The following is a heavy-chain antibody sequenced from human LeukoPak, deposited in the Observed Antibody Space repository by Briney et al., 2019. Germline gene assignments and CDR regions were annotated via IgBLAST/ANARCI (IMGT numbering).Heavy chain of an antibody. D-gene: IGHD5-12*01. V-gene: IGHV4-31*03. Sequence: PSETLSLTCTVSGGSISSGGYYWSWIRQHPGKGLEWIGYIYYSGSTYYNPSLKSRATISVDTSKNQFSLKLSSVTAADTAVYYCARVSRIVATIYFDYWGQGTLVTVSS. CDR3: ARVSRIVATIYFDY. CDR1: GGSISSGGYY. J-gene: IGHJ4*02. CDR2: IYYSGST.